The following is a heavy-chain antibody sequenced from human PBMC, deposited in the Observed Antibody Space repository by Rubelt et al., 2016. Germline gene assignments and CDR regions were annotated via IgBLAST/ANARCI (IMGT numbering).Heavy chain of an antibody. CDR3: ARDPRAGTTSFDY. J-gene: IGHJ4*02. D-gene: IGHD1-7*01. CDR1: GGSISSSSYY. V-gene: IGHV4-39*07. Sequence: QLQPQESGPGLVKPSETLSLTCTVSGGSISSSSYYWGWIRQPPGKGLEWIGSIYYCGSTYYNPSLKSRVTISVDTSKNQFSLKLSSVTAADTAVYYCARDPRAGTTSFDYWGQGTLVTVSS. CDR2: IYYCGST.